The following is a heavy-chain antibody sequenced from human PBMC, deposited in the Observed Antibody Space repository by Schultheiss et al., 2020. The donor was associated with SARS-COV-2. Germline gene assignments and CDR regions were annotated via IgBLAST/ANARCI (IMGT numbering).Heavy chain of an antibody. J-gene: IGHJ6*02. CDR1: GFTFSSYG. D-gene: IGHD6-13*01. CDR3: ARRDGIAAPYYYYYYGMDV. V-gene: IGHV3-64*01. CDR2: ISSNGGST. Sequence: GESLKISCAASGFTFSSYGMHWVRQAPGKGLEYVSAISSNGGSTYYANSVKGRFTISRDNSKNTLYLQMNSLRAEDTAVYYCARRDGIAAPYYYYYYGMDVWGQGTTVTVSS.